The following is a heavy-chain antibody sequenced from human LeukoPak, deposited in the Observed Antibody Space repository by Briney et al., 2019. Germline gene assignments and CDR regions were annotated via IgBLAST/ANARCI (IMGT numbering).Heavy chain of an antibody. J-gene: IGHJ4*02. D-gene: IGHD4-17*01. CDR1: GFTFSYAW. CDR3: SNIRAHGDYAFHS. Sequence: PGGSLRLSCAASGFTFSYAWMTWVRQAPGKGLEWVGRIKTNADGATTDYAAPVKGRFTISRDDSKATVYLQMDSLKTEDIVVYYCSNIRAHGDYAFHSWGQGTLVIVS. CDR2: IKTNADGATT. V-gene: IGHV3-15*01.